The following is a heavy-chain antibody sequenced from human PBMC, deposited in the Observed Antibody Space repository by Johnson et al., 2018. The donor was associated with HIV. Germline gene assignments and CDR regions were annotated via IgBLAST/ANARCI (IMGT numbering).Heavy chain of an antibody. CDR1: GFTFFSYG. D-gene: IGHD1-26*01. CDR3: AKDRYGGSYPDAFDI. J-gene: IGHJ3*02. V-gene: IGHV3-30*18. CDR2: ISYDGRNK. Sequence: VQLVESGGGVVQPGGSLRLSCAASGFTFFSYGMHWVRPAPGKGLEWVAVISYDGRNKYYVESVKGRFTISRDNSKNTLFLQMNSLRPEDTSVYYCAKDRYGGSYPDAFDIWGQGTMVTVSS.